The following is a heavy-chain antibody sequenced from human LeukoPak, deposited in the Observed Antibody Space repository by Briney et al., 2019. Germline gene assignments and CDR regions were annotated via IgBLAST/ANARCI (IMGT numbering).Heavy chain of an antibody. V-gene: IGHV4-31*03. CDR1: GGSISSGGYY. CDR2: IYYSGST. J-gene: IGHJ4*02. Sequence: PSQTLSLTCTVSGGSISSGGYYWSWIRQHPGQGLEWIGYIYYSGSTYYNPSLKSRVTISVDTSKHQSSLQLSSVTAADTAVYYCARSQCGSLPFDYWGQGTLVTVSS. D-gene: IGHD1-26*01. CDR3: ARSQCGSLPFDY.